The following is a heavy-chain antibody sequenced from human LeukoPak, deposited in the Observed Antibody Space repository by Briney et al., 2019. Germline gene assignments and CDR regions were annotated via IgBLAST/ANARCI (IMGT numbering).Heavy chain of an antibody. D-gene: IGHD3-10*01. J-gene: IGHJ6*02. V-gene: IGHV1-8*01. CDR1: GYTFTSYD. Sequence: GASVKVSCKASGYTFTSYDINWVRQATGQGLEWMGWMNPNSGNTGYAQKFQGRVTMTRNTSISTAYMELSSLRSEDTAVYYCARGPPRYYYGSGSFYGMDVWGQGTTVTVSS. CDR2: MNPNSGNT. CDR3: ARGPPRYYYGSGSFYGMDV.